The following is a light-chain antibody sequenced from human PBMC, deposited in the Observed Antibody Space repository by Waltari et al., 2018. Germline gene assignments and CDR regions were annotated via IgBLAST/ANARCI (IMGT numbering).Light chain of an antibody. CDR1: QSISSW. Sequence: DIQMTQSPSTLSASVGARVTITCRASQSISSWLAWYQQKPGKAPKLLIYKASSLENEVPSRFSGSGSGTEFTLTISSLQPDDFATYYCQQYNSYWTFGQGTKVEIK. CDR3: QQYNSYWT. J-gene: IGKJ1*01. CDR2: KAS. V-gene: IGKV1-5*03.